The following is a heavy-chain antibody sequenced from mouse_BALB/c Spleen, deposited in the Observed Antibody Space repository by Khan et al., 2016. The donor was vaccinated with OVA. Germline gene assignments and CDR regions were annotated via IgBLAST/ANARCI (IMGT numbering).Heavy chain of an antibody. Sequence: EVELVESGGGLVEPGGSLKLSCAASGFTFSSFVMSWVRQTPEKRLEWVATISSAATYPYYPDSVKGRFTISRDHAKNTLYLQMNSLRSDDTAIFYLANGNYGWFDYWCQGSLITVST. CDR1: GFTFSSFV. V-gene: IGHV5-9-1*01. CDR2: ISSAATYP. D-gene: IGHD2-1*01. CDR3: ANGNYGWFDY. J-gene: IGHJ3*01.